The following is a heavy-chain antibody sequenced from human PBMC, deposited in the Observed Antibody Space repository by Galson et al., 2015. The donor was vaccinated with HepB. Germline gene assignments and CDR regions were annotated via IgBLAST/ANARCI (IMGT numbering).Heavy chain of an antibody. V-gene: IGHV3-11*06. D-gene: IGHD4-17*01. CDR2: ISSSSSYT. CDR3: ARERSPPGDGDYTADY. Sequence: SLRLSCAASGFTFSDYYMSWIRQAPGKGLEWVSYISSSSSYTNYADSVKGRFTISRDNAKNSLYLQMNSLRAEDTAVYYCARERSPPGDGDYTADYWGQGTLVTVSS. CDR1: GFTFSDYY. J-gene: IGHJ4*02.